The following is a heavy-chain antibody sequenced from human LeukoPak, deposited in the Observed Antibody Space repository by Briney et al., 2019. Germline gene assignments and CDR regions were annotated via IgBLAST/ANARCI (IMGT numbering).Heavy chain of an antibody. J-gene: IGHJ5*02. Sequence: KVSCQASGGTFSSYAISWVRQAPGQGLEWMGGIIPIFGTANYAQKFQGRVTITADESTSTAYMELSSLRSEDTAVYYCARDHRIAAASAWFDPWGQGTLVTVSS. CDR2: IIPIFGTA. CDR1: GGTFSSYA. V-gene: IGHV1-69*01. D-gene: IGHD6-13*01. CDR3: ARDHRIAAASAWFDP.